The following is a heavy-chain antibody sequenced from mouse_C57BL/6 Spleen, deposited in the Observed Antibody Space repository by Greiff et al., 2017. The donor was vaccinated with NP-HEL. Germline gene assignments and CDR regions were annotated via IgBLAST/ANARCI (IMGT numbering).Heavy chain of an antibody. CDR2: IRNKANNPAT. Sequence: EVKLMESGGGLVQPGGSMKLSCAASGFTFSDAWMDWVRQSPEKGLEWVAEIRNKANNPATYYAESVKGRFTISRDDSKSSVYLQMNSLRAEDTGIYYCTCYYGSSHWYFDVWGTGTTVTVSS. D-gene: IGHD1-1*01. CDR1: GFTFSDAW. J-gene: IGHJ1*03. CDR3: TCYYGSSHWYFDV. V-gene: IGHV6-6*01.